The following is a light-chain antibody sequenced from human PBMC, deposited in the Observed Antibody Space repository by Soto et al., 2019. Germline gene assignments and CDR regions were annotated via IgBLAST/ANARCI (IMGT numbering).Light chain of an antibody. CDR1: QSISRY. V-gene: IGKV1-39*01. CDR3: PQSYGTPIT. J-gene: IGKJ5*01. Sequence: MNQSPSSLSASVGDRVTITCRASQSISRYLNWYQQKPGKAPNLLIYVASSLQSEVPSRFSGSGSGTDFTLTITNLQPEDFATYYCPQSYGTPITFGQGTRLEIK. CDR2: VAS.